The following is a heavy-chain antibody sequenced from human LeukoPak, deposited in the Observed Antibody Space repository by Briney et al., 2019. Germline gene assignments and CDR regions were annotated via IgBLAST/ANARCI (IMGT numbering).Heavy chain of an antibody. D-gene: IGHD1-26*01. V-gene: IGHV1-46*01. CDR1: GGTFSSYA. CDR3: ARDLPDSGSDPWVYNWFDP. Sequence: GASVKVSCKASGGTFSSYAISWVRQAPGQGLEWMGIINPSGGSTSYAQKFQGRVTMTRDMSTSTVYMELSSLRSEDTAVYYCARDLPDSGSDPWVYNWFDPWGQGTLVTVSS. CDR2: INPSGGST. J-gene: IGHJ5*02.